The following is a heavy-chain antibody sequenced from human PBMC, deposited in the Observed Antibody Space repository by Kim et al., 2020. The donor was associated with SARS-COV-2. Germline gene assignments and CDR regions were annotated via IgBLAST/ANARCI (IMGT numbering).Heavy chain of an antibody. CDR3: VRDVTPMAAARNWFDP. D-gene: IGHD6-13*01. CDR2: TYYRSKWYN. CDR1: GDSVSSNSAV. V-gene: IGHV6-1*01. Sequence: SQTLSLTCAISGDSVSSNSAVWNWIRQSPSRGLEWLGRTYYRSKWYNDYAVSVKSRITINPDTSKNQFSLQLNSMTPEDTAVYYCVRDVTPMAAARNWFDPWGQGTLVTVSS. J-gene: IGHJ5*02.